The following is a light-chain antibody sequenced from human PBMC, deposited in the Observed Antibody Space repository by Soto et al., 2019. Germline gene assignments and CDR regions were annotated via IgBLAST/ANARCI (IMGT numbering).Light chain of an antibody. J-gene: IGKJ4*01. Sequence: DIPMTQSPASLSASVGERATITCRASQGISNYLAWYQQKPGKVPKLLIYAASTLNSGVPSRFSGRGSGTDFTLTISTQQPEDVATYYCQKYNSVPLTFGGGTKVEIK. CDR2: AAS. CDR3: QKYNSVPLT. V-gene: IGKV1-27*01. CDR1: QGISNY.